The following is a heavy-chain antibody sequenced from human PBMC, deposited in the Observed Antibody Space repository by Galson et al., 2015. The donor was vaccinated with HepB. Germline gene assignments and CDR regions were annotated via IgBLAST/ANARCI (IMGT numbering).Heavy chain of an antibody. V-gene: IGHV4-61*02. Sequence: TLSLTCTVSGGSISSVTYYWSWIRQPAGKGLEWIGRIYSSGSTNYNPSLKSRVTMSVATSKDQFSLKLSSVTAADTVIYYCARDRSSTWYTPAGWFDSWGQGTLVTVSS. J-gene: IGHJ5*01. CDR1: GGSISSVTYY. CDR2: IYSSGST. CDR3: ARDRSSTWYTPAGWFDS. D-gene: IGHD6-13*01.